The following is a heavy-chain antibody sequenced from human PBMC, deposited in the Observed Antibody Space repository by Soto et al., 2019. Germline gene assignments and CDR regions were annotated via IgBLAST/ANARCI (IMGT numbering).Heavy chain of an antibody. CDR3: AGERGGWFDP. CDR1: GGSFSGYY. D-gene: IGHD3-10*01. J-gene: IGHJ5*02. Sequence: QVQLQQWGAGLLKPSETLSLTCAVYGGSFSGYYWSWIRQPPGKGLEWIGEINHSGSTNYNPSLKSRVTISVDTSKNQVSLKLSSVTAADTAGYYCAGERGGWFDPWGQGTLVTVSS. CDR2: INHSGST. V-gene: IGHV4-34*01.